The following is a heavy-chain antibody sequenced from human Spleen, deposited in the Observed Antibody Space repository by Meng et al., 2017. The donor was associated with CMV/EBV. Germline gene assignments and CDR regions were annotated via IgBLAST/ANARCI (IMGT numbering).Heavy chain of an antibody. V-gene: IGHV3-48*03. D-gene: IGHD6-13*01. CDR1: GFTFSSYE. J-gene: IGHJ6*02. Sequence: GGSLRLSCAASGFTFSSYEMNWVRQAPGKGLEWVSYISSSGSTIYYADSVKGRFTISRDNAKNSLYLQMNSLRAEDTAVYYCSRDGKLPAAYYYYSMDVWGQGTTVTVSS. CDR3: SRDGKLPAAYYYYSMDV. CDR2: ISSSGSTI.